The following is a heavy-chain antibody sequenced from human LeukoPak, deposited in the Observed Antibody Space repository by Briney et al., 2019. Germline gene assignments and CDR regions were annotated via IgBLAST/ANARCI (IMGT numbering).Heavy chain of an antibody. V-gene: IGHV3-53*01. D-gene: IGHD3-22*01. Sequence: GGSLRLSCAASGFTVSSNYMSWVRQAPGKGLEWVSVIYSGGSTYYADSVKGRFTISRDNSKNTLYLQMNSLRAEDTAVYYCARAGDSSGSYYYYYYMDVWGKGTTVTVSS. J-gene: IGHJ6*03. CDR1: GFTVSSNY. CDR2: IYSGGST. CDR3: ARAGDSSGSYYYYYYMDV.